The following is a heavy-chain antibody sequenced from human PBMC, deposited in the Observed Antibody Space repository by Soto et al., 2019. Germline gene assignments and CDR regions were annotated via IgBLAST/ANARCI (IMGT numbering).Heavy chain of an antibody. CDR3: ARDRVGGLYAFDI. V-gene: IGHV4-59*12. CDR1: GGSISSYY. D-gene: IGHD3-10*01. Sequence: SETLSLTCTFSGGSISSYYWSWIRQPPGKGLEWIGYIYYSGSTNYNPSLKSRVTISVDTSKNQFSLKLSSVTAADTAVYYCARDRVGGLYAFDIWGQGTMVTVSS. J-gene: IGHJ3*02. CDR2: IYYSGST.